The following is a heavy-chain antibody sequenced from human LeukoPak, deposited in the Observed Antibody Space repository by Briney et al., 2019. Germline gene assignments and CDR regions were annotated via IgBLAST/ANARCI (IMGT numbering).Heavy chain of an antibody. CDR2: ISAYNGNT. CDR3: ARSQGRITISPFDY. CDR1: GYTFTSYG. J-gene: IGHJ4*02. V-gene: IGHV1-18*01. Sequence: ASVKVSCKASGYTFTSYGISWVRQAPGQGLEWMGWISAYNGNTNYAQKLQGRVTMTTDTSTSTAYMELSSLRSEDTAVYYCARSQGRITISPFDYWGQGTLVTVSS. D-gene: IGHD3-3*01.